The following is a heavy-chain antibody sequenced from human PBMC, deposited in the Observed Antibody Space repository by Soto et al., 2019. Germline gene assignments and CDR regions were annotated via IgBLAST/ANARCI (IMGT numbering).Heavy chain of an antibody. J-gene: IGHJ4*02. CDR3: AKMVGATLVDY. CDR2: IHHSGST. V-gene: IGHV4-4*02. Sequence: QVQLQESGPGLVKPSGTLSLTCTVSGASISSTSSGDWWSWVRQPPGKGLEWIGEIHHSGSTNYNPSVKSRVTMSVDNSKNQFSLRLSSVTAADTAVYYCAKMVGATLVDYWGQGTLVTVSS. CDR1: GASISSTSSGDW. D-gene: IGHD1-26*01.